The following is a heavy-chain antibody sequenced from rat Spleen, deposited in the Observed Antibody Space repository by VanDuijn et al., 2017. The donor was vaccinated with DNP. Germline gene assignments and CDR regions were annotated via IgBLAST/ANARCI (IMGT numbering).Heavy chain of an antibody. D-gene: IGHD4-3*01. CDR3: ARWYNSGYYFDY. CDR1: GFTFSDYY. Sequence: EVKLVESGGGLVQPGRSLKLSCAGSGFTFSDYYMAWVRQTPTKGLDWVASISSDGSHTYYRDSVKGRFTISRDNAKSSLFLQMDSLRSEDTATYYCARWYNSGYYFDYWGQGAMVTVSS. J-gene: IGHJ2*01. V-gene: IGHV5-7*01. CDR2: ISSDGSHT.